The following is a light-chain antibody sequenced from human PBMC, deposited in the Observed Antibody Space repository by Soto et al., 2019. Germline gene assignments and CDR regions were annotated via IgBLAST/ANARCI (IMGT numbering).Light chain of an antibody. CDR1: QSVSSN. CDR3: QQYNGWPPET. J-gene: IGKJ5*01. CDR2: DAS. V-gene: IGKV3-15*01. Sequence: EIVLTQSPATLSLSPGERATLSCRASQSVSSNLAWYQQKPGQAPRLLVYDASTRATGIPARFSGSGSGTEFTLTITSLQSEDFAVYYCQQYNGWPPETFGLGTRLEN.